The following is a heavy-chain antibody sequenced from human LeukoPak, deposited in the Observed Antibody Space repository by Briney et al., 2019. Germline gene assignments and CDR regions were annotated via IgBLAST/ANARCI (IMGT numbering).Heavy chain of an antibody. CDR1: GFTFNNYG. Sequence: GGSLRLSCAASGFTFNNYGMHWVRQAPGKGLEWISGISGSGASTYYADSVTGRFTISRDNSRNTLYLQMNSLRGDDTAVYYCAKDVGKWESLHFFDYWGQGTLVTVSS. V-gene: IGHV3-23*01. J-gene: IGHJ4*02. CDR2: ISGSGAST. CDR3: AKDVGKWESLHFFDY. D-gene: IGHD1-26*01.